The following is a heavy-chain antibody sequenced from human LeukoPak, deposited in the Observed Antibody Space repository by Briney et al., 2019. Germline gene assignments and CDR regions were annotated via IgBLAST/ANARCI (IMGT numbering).Heavy chain of an antibody. V-gene: IGHV1-69*05. CDR2: IIPIFGTA. CDR3: ATYYYDSSGYYYVSDYYYYYMDV. CDR1: GGTFSSYA. D-gene: IGHD3-22*01. J-gene: IGHJ6*03. Sequence: SVKVSCKASGGTFSSYAISWVRQAPGQGLEWMGGIIPIFGTANYAQKFQGRVTITTDESTSTAYMELSSLRPEDTAVYYCATYYYDSSGYYYVSDYYYYYMDVWGKGTTVTVSS.